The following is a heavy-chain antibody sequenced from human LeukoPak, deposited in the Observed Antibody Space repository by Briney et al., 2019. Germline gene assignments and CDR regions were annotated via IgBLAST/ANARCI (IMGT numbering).Heavy chain of an antibody. V-gene: IGHV3-7*01. CDR1: GITLSNYG. Sequence: GGSLRLSCAVSGITLSNYGMSWVRQAPGKGLEWVANMKEDGSDIYYVDSVRGRFTISRDNAKKSVYLQMNSLRAEDTGVYYCARGGRSYFDFWGQGSLVTVSS. CDR3: ARGGRSYFDF. J-gene: IGHJ4*02. CDR2: MKEDGSDI. D-gene: IGHD3-10*01.